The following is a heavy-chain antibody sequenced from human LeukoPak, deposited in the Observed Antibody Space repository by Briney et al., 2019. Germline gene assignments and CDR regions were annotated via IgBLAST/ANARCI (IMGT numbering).Heavy chain of an antibody. V-gene: IGHV1-2*02. Sequence: ASVKVSCKASGYTFTGYYMHWVRQAPGQGLEWMGWINPNSGGTNYAQKFQGRVTMTRDTSISTAYMELSRLRSDDTAVYYCARGRATMIVVVRLATLVFDYWGQGTLVTVSS. CDR1: GYTFTGYY. CDR2: INPNSGGT. CDR3: ARGRATMIVVVRLATLVFDY. D-gene: IGHD3-22*01. J-gene: IGHJ4*02.